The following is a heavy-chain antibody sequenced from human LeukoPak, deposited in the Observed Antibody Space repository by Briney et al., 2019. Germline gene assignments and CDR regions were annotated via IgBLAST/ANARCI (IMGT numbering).Heavy chain of an antibody. D-gene: IGHD5-18*01. V-gene: IGHV5-51*01. Sequence: GESLKISCKASGYSFTTYWIGWVRQMPGKGLEWMGSIYPGDSDTRYSPSFQGQVVISADKSISSAYPQWSSLKASDSAMYYCARVIDRGYSYGYYYWGQGTLVTVSS. CDR3: ARVIDRGYSYGYYY. CDR2: IYPGDSDT. J-gene: IGHJ4*02. CDR1: GYSFTTYW.